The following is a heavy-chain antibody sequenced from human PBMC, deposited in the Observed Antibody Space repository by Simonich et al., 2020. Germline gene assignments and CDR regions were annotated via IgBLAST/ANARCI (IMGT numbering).Heavy chain of an antibody. Sequence: GGGLVKPGGSLRLSCAASGFTFSSYSINWVRQAPGKGLAWVSSISSSSSYIYYADSVTGRFTISRDNAKNSLYLQMNSLRAEDTAVHYCARDTSYYGSGSYYFDYWGQGTLVTVSS. CDR2: ISSSSSYI. D-gene: IGHD3-10*01. V-gene: IGHV3-21*01. J-gene: IGHJ4*02. CDR1: GFTFSSYS. CDR3: ARDTSYYGSGSYYFDY.